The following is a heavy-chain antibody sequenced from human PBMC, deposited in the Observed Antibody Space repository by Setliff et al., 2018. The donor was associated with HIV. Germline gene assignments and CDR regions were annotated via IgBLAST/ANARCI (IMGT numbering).Heavy chain of an antibody. D-gene: IGHD2-8*01. J-gene: IGHJ4*02. CDR3: ASHPSVYGPPFDY. Sequence: GASVKVSCKTSGGSFSAFPINWVRQAPGQGLEWMGGIIPIFGTANYAQKFQGRVTITTDESTNTAYMELSSLRSEDTAVYYCASHPSVYGPPFDYWGQGTLVTVSS. V-gene: IGHV1-69*05. CDR1: GGSFSAFP. CDR2: IIPIFGTA.